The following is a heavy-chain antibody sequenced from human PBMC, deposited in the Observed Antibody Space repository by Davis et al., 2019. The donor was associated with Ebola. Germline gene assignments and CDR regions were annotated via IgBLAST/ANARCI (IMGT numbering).Heavy chain of an antibody. Sequence: GESLKISCAASGFSFGTYAMHWFRQAPGKGLEWVASIKQSGVDKDYMDSVRGRFAISRDNAKSSLYLQMNSLRADDTAVYYCARNYFGAFDVWGQGTMVTVSS. J-gene: IGHJ3*01. V-gene: IGHV3-7*03. CDR3: ARNYFGAFDV. D-gene: IGHD3-10*01. CDR2: IKQSGVDK. CDR1: GFSFGTYA.